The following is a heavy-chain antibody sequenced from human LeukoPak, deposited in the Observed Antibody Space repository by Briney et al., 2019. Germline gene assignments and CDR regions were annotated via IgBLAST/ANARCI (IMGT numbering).Heavy chain of an antibody. J-gene: IGHJ5*02. CDR2: IHYNGNT. CDR3: ARDNWRWTYYYGSGDFGFDP. CDR1: GDYIRSADYY. D-gene: IGHD3-10*01. Sequence: PSETLSLTCTVSGDYIRSADYYWSWIRQPPGKGLEWIGYIHYNGNTDYNSSLKSRVTISIDTSQNQFSLKLTSVTAADTAVYYCARDNWRWTYYYGSGDFGFDPWGQGTLVTVSS. V-gene: IGHV4-30-4*01.